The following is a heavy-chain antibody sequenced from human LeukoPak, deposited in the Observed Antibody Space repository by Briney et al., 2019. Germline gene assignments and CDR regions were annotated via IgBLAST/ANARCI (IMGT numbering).Heavy chain of an antibody. CDR2: IGPTGRST. CDR3: AKDPMVRGSTYDS. D-gene: IGHD3-10*01. J-gene: IGHJ4*02. CDR1: GFTFSIYV. V-gene: IGHV3-23*01. Sequence: GGSLRLSCAASGFTFSIYVMTWVSQAPGKGLEWVSAIGPTGRSTYYADSVRGRFTISRDNTKNTLYLQMNSLRAEDTAIYYCAKDPMVRGSTYDSWGQGTLVTVSS.